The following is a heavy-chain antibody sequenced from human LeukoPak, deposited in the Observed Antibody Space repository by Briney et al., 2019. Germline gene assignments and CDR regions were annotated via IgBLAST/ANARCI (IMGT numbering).Heavy chain of an antibody. CDR1: GFTFSSYS. CDR3: ARGYGFWSGYYTGSDAFDI. D-gene: IGHD3-3*01. J-gene: IGHJ3*02. Sequence: SGGSLRLSCAASGFTFSSYSMNWVRQAPGKGLEWVSSISSSSSYIYYADSVKGRFTISRDNAKNSLYLQMNSLRAEDTAVYYCARGYGFWSGYYTGSDAFDIWGQGTMVTVSS. CDR2: ISSSSSYI. V-gene: IGHV3-21*01.